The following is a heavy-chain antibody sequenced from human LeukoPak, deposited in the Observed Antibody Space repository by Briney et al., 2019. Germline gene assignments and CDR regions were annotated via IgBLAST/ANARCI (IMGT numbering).Heavy chain of an antibody. Sequence: GGSLRLSCAASGFSSSNYWMTWIRQAPGKGLEWVATIKGDGSDKRYVDSVKGRFTISRDDVKNSLYLQPNNLRAEDTAIYYCARAQWGYPLDVWGQGTRVTVSS. CDR3: ARAQWGYPLDV. D-gene: IGHD5-18*01. J-gene: IGHJ3*01. CDR2: IKGDGSDK. V-gene: IGHV3-7*03. CDR1: GFSSSNYW.